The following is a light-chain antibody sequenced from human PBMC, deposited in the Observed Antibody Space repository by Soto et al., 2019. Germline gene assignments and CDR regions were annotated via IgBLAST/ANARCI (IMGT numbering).Light chain of an antibody. J-gene: IGKJ1*01. CDR1: QSISIY. CDR2: DAS. Sequence: DIQRTQSPSSLSASVGYRVTITCGASQSISIYLIWYQQKQGKAPKLLIYDASDLETGVPSRFSGSVSGTGGTFTISSLKTEDGSVYYCQQSNNWPRTFGQGTKVDIK. V-gene: IGKV1-33*01. CDR3: QQSNNWPRT.